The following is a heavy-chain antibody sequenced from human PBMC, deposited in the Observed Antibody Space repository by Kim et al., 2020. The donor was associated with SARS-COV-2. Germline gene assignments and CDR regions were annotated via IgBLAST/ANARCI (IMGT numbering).Heavy chain of an antibody. Sequence: GGSLRLSCVASGFTFRNAWMTWVRQAPGKGLEWIGRIKSRTEGGTLDYAASVKGRLTISRDDSENTLYLQVDSLKTEDTAVYYCTREVGATSSYYYGMDLWGQGTTVTVSS. D-gene: IGHD1-26*01. J-gene: IGHJ6*02. CDR3: TREVGATSSYYYGMDL. V-gene: IGHV3-15*01. CDR2: IKSRTEGGTL. CDR1: GFTFRNAW.